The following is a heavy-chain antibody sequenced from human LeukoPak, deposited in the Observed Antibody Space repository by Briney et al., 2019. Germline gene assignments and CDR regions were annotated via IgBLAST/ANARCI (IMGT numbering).Heavy chain of an antibody. CDR1: GYTFTAYY. CDR3: ARDGRHRYYYDSSGFYGSWFDP. CDR2: ISGYNGNT. D-gene: IGHD3-22*01. V-gene: IGHV1-18*01. Sequence: ASVKVSCKASGYTFTAYYIHWVRQAPGQGLEWMGWISGYNGNTKYAQKLQGRVTMTTDTSTTTAYMELRSLRSDDTAVYYCARDGRHRYYYDSSGFYGSWFDPWGQGTLVTVSS. J-gene: IGHJ5*02.